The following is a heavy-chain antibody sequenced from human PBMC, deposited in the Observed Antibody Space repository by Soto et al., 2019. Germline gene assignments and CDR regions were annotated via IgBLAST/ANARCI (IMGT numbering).Heavy chain of an antibody. J-gene: IGHJ4*02. D-gene: IGHD4-17*01. CDR2: IIPILGIA. CDR3: ARDVHGDYVGY. Sequence: ASVKVSCKASGGTFSSYAISWVRQAPGQGLEWMGRIIPILGIANYAQKFQGRVTITADKSTSTAYMELSSLRSEDTAVYYCARDVHGDYVGYWGQGTLVTVSS. CDR1: GGTFSSYA. V-gene: IGHV1-69*04.